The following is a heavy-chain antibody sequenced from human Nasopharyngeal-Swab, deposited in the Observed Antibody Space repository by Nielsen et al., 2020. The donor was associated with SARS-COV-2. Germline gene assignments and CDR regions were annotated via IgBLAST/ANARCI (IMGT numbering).Heavy chain of an antibody. V-gene: IGHV4-59*01. D-gene: IGHD4-17*01. J-gene: IGHJ3*02. Sequence: WIRQPPGKGLEWIGYIYYSGSTNYNPSLKSRVTISVDTSKNQFSLKLSSVTAADTAVYYCARVATTVTTWRLRAVVGALDIWGQGTMVTVSS. CDR3: ARVATTVTTWRLRAVVGALDI. CDR2: IYYSGST.